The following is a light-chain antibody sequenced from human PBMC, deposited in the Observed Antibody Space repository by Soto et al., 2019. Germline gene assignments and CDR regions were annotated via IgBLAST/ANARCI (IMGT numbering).Light chain of an antibody. CDR3: QHHDPSFTWT. V-gene: IGKV3-20*01. CDR1: QSVSSSY. J-gene: IGKJ1*01. CDR2: GAS. Sequence: EIVLTQSPGTLSLSPGDRATLSCRASQSVSSSYLAWYQQKPGQAPGLLIYGASSRATGIPDRFSGSGSGTDFTLTISRLEPEDFAVYYCQHHDPSFTWTFGQGTKVDIK.